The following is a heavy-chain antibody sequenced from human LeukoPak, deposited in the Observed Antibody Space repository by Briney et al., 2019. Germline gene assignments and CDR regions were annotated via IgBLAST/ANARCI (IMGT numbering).Heavy chain of an antibody. Sequence: GGSLRLSCAASGFTFSSYAMSWVRQAPGKGLEWVSAISGSGGTTYYADSVKGRFTTSRDNSKNTLYLQMNSLRAEDTAVYYCAKGSSGWQMDFDYWGQGTLVTVSS. CDR1: GFTFSSYA. CDR3: AKGSSGWQMDFDY. CDR2: ISGSGGTT. V-gene: IGHV3-23*01. J-gene: IGHJ4*02. D-gene: IGHD6-19*01.